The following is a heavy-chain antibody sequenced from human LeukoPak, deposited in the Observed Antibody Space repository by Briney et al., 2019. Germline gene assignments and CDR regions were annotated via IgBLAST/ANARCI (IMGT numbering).Heavy chain of an antibody. CDR3: ARCIYDSSGYYYYYYHMDV. V-gene: IGHV3-30*03. Sequence: GGSLRLSCAASGFTFSSYGMHWVRQAPGKGLEWVAVISYDGSNKYYADSVKGRFTISRDNAKNSLYLQMNSLRAEDTALYYCARCIYDSSGYYYYYYHMDVWGKGTTVTVSS. CDR1: GFTFSSYG. D-gene: IGHD3-22*01. J-gene: IGHJ6*03. CDR2: ISYDGSNK.